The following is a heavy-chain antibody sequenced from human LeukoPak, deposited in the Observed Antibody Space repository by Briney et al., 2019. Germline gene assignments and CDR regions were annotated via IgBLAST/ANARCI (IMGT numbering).Heavy chain of an antibody. CDR1: DGSISSYY. CDR2: IYTSGST. CDR3: ARGRGITMIREDYFDY. V-gene: IGHV4-4*07. D-gene: IGHD3-22*01. J-gene: IGHJ4*02. Sequence: SETLSLTCTVSDGSISSYYWSWIRQPAGKGLEWIGRIYTSGSTNYNPSLKSRVTMSVDTSKNQFSLKLSSVTAADTAVYYCARGRGITMIREDYFDYWGQGTLVTVSS.